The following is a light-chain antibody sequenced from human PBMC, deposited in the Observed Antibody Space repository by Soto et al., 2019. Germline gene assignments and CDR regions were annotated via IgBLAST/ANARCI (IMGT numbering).Light chain of an antibody. CDR2: ATS. V-gene: IGKV1-17*01. J-gene: IGKJ4*01. CDR1: RYIRND. CDR3: LQHNTYPLS. Sequence: DIQMTQSPSSLSASVGDRVTITCRASRYIRNDLAWYKQKSGKAPKGLIYATSRLQDEVASRFSGTGSGKEFTLTISSLQPEDSATYYCLQHNTYPLSFGGGTKVEI.